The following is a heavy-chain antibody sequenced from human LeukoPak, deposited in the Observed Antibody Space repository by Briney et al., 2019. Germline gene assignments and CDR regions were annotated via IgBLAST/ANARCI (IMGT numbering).Heavy chain of an antibody. CDR1: GYTFTSYD. V-gene: IGHV1-8*01. J-gene: IGHJ6*02. CDR3: ARGGLWFGEFDV. D-gene: IGHD3-10*01. CDR2: VNPNSGNT. Sequence: ASVKVSCKASGYTFTSYDINWVRQATGQGLEWMGWVNPNSGNTGYAQKFQGRVTMTRNTSISTAYMELSSLRSEDTAVYYCARGGLWFGEFDVWGQGTTVTVSS.